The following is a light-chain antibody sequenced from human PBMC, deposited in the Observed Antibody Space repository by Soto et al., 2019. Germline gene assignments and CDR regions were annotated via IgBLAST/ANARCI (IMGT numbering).Light chain of an antibody. CDR3: GSCPSR. CDR2: EVS. Sequence: QSALTQPASVSGSPGQSIAISCTGTSSDVGAYNYVSWYQQHPGKAPQLIIYEVSNRPSGVSSRFSGSKSGNTASLTISGLQAEDEADYYCGSCPSRFGGGTKLTVL. J-gene: IGLJ3*02. V-gene: IGLV2-14*01. CDR1: SSDVGAYNY.